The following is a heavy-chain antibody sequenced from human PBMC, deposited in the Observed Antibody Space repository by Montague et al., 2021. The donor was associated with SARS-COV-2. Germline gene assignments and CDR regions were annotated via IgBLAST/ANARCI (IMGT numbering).Heavy chain of an antibody. J-gene: IGHJ4*02. CDR2: LYHTGST. CDR3: ARKGSGRSDLAY. D-gene: IGHD1-26*01. Sequence: SETLSLTCVVSGDSIIPDNWWTWFRLPPGKGLEGFRELYHTGSTKYKPSLESRLSISADKSWNQYSLRLTSVTAADKAFYYCARKGSGRSDLAYWGQGTLVTVSS. V-gene: IGHV4-4*02. CDR1: GDSIIPDNW.